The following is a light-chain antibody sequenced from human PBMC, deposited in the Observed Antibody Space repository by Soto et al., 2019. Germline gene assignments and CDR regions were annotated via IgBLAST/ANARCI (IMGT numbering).Light chain of an antibody. Sequence: QSVLTQPASVSGSPGQSITISCTGTSSDVGGYNYVSWYQQHPGKAPKLMIYEVSNRPSGVSNRFSGSKSDNTASLTISGLQAEDEADYYCSSYRSNSRVFGTGTKLTVL. CDR2: EVS. V-gene: IGLV2-14*01. CDR3: SSYRSNSRV. J-gene: IGLJ1*01. CDR1: SSDVGGYNY.